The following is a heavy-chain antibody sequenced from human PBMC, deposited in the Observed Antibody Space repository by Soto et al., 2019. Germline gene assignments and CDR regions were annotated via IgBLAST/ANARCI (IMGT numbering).Heavy chain of an antibody. CDR3: ATPGREYSGYDFDY. CDR2: IKSDGSST. CDR1: GFTFSSYR. V-gene: IGHV3-74*01. D-gene: IGHD5-12*01. J-gene: IGHJ4*02. Sequence: PGGSLRLSCSASGFTFSSYRMHWVRQAPGKGLVWVSRIKSDGSSTSYADSVKGRFTTSRDNAKNTLYLQMNSLRAEDTAVYYCATPGREYSGYDFDYWGQGTLVTVSS.